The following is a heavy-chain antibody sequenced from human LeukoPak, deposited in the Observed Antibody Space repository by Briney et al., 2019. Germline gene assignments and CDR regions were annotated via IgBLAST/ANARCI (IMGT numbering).Heavy chain of an antibody. V-gene: IGHV1-2*02. Sequence: ASVKVSCKASGYTFTDYFMNWVRQAPGQGLEWMGWINPKSGGTVYAQKFQGRVTMTRDTSISTAYMELSRLRSDDTAVYYCASSIKYYDILTGYYYYYYMDVWGKGTTVTISS. CDR3: ASSIKYYDILTGYYYYYYMDV. CDR2: INPKSGGT. J-gene: IGHJ6*03. CDR1: GYTFTDYF. D-gene: IGHD3-9*01.